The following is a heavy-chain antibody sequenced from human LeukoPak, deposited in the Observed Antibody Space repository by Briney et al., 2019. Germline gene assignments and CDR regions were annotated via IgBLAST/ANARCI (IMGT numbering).Heavy chain of an antibody. V-gene: IGHV1-2*02. J-gene: IGHJ3*01. CDR1: GYTFTDYY. CDR2: IDHNSGGP. D-gene: IGHD6-19*01. Sequence: ASVKVSCKASGYTFTDYYIHWVRQAPGQGLEWMTYIDHNSGGPHYAQKFQGRVTMTSDTSISTAYMELKWLTSDDTAVYYCARDGVAGPSDAFDLWGQGTMVTVSS. CDR3: ARDGVAGPSDAFDL.